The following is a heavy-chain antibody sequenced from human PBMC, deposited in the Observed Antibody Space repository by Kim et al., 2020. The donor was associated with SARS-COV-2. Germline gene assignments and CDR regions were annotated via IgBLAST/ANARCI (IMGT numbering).Heavy chain of an antibody. CDR2: ISAYNGNT. D-gene: IGHD3-10*01. CDR3: ARDWAMVRGVIIHYGMDV. Sequence: ASVKVSCKASGYTFTSYGISWVRQAPGQGLEWMGWISAYNGNTNYAQKLQGRVTMTTDTSTSTAYMELRSLRSDDTAVYYCARDWAMVRGVIIHYGMDVWGQGTTVTVSS. J-gene: IGHJ6*02. V-gene: IGHV1-18*04. CDR1: GYTFTSYG.